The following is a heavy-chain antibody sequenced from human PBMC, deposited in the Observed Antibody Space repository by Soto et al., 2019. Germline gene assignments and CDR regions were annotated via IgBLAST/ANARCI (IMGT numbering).Heavy chain of an antibody. D-gene: IGHD2-2*01. CDR1: GFTFSSYW. Sequence: GESLKISCAASGFTFSSYWMSWVRQAPGKGLEWVANIKQDGSEKYYVDSVKGRFTISRDNAKNSLYLQMNSLRAEDTAVYYCARRSGGRWYSVVVPAALRGTAFDIWGQGTMVTVSS. CDR3: ARRSGGRWYSVVVPAALRGTAFDI. J-gene: IGHJ3*02. CDR2: IKQDGSEK. V-gene: IGHV3-7*01.